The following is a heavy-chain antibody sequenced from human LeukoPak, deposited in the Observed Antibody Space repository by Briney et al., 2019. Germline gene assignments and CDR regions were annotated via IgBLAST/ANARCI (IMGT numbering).Heavy chain of an antibody. D-gene: IGHD6-13*01. CDR2: ISGSGGST. V-gene: IGHV3-23*01. CDR1: GFTFSSYA. Sequence: GGSLRLSCAASGFTFSSYAMSWVRQAPGKGLEWVSAISGSGGSTYYADSVKGRFTISRDNSKNTLYLQMNSLRAEDTAVYYCAKRMGVYGPTRQPNDYWGQGTLVTVSS. CDR3: AKRMGVYGPTRQPNDY. J-gene: IGHJ4*02.